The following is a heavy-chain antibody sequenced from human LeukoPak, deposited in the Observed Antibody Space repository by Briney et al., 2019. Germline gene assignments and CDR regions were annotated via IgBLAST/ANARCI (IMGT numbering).Heavy chain of an antibody. CDR1: GGTFSSYA. D-gene: IGHD3-22*01. V-gene: IGHV1-69*06. CDR3: ARWTMIVVSYYYYYMDV. J-gene: IGHJ6*03. CDR2: IIPIFGTA. Sequence: ASVKVSCKASGGTFSSYAIILLRQDPGPALEWMGGIIPIFGTANYAQKFQGRVTITADKSTSTAYMELSSLRSEDTAVYYCARWTMIVVSYYYYYMDVWGKGTTVTVSS.